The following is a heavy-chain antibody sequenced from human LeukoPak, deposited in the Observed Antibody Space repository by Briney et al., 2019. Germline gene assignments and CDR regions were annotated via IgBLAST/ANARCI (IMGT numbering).Heavy chain of an antibody. Sequence: SETLSLTCTVSGGSTSSYYWSWIRQPAGKGLEWIGRIYSTGSTNYNPSLKSRVTMSVDTSKNQFSLRLKSVTAADTAVYYCARQIASAGTAGFDFWGQGALVTVSS. V-gene: IGHV4-4*07. J-gene: IGHJ4*02. D-gene: IGHD6-13*01. CDR3: ARQIASAGTAGFDF. CDR1: GGSTSSYY. CDR2: IYSTGST.